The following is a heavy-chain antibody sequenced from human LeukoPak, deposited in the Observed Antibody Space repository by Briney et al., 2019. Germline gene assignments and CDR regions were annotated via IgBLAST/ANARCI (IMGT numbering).Heavy chain of an antibody. Sequence: GGSLRLSCAASGFTFSSYGMHWVRQAPGKGLEWVAVISYDGSNKYYADSVKGRFTISRDNSKNTLYLQMNSLRAEDTAVYYCAKVVLRLGELSPSDYWGQGTLVTVSS. D-gene: IGHD3-16*02. V-gene: IGHV3-30*18. CDR1: GFTFSSYG. J-gene: IGHJ4*02. CDR3: AKVVLRLGELSPSDY. CDR2: ISYDGSNK.